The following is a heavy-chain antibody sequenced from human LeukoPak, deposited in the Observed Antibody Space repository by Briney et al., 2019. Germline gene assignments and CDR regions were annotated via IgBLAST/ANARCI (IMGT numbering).Heavy chain of an antibody. J-gene: IGHJ6*02. CDR1: GGSFSGYY. CDR3: ARGPHDFWSGYYDPRMDV. V-gene: IGHV4-34*01. CDR2: INHSGST. Sequence: SETLSLTCAVYGGSFSGYYWSWIRQPPGKGLEWIGEINHSGSTNYNPSLKSRVTISVDTSKNQFSLKLSSVTAADTAVYYCARGPHDFWSGYYDPRMDVWGQGTTVTVSS. D-gene: IGHD3-3*01.